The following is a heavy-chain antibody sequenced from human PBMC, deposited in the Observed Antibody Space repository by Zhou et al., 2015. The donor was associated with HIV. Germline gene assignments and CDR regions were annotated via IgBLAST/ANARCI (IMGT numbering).Heavy chain of an antibody. CDR1: GFTFSTYA. D-gene: IGHD3-3*01. CDR3: AKGSGGVVLDY. CDR2: VTGSGGTS. Sequence: EVQLLESGGVLVQPGGSLRLSCAASGFTFSTYAMSWVRQAPGKGLEWVSTVTGSGGTSDYAGSVKGRFTISRDNSKNTLYLQMNTLRAEDTAVYYCAKGSGGVVLDYWGQGTLVTVSS. J-gene: IGHJ4*02. V-gene: IGHV3-23*01.